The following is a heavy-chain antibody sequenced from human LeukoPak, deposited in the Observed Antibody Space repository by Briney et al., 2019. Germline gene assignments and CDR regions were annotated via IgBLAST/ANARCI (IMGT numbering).Heavy chain of an antibody. J-gene: IGHJ6*04. CDR3: ARDRTLSLVRGDGMDV. V-gene: IGHV3-7*01. CDR1: GFTLSTYW. Sequence: GSLRLSCAAFGFTLSTYWMTWVRQAPGKGLETVANIKQDGSEKFYVDSVKGRFTISRDNAKNSLYLQMNSLRVEDTAVYYCARDRTLSLVRGDGMDVWGKGTTVTISS. CDR2: IKQDGSEK. D-gene: IGHD3-10*01.